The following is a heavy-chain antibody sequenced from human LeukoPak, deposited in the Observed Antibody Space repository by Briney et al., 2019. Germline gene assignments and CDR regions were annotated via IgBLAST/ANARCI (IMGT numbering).Heavy chain of an antibody. Sequence: GASVKVSCKASGYTFTSYDINWVRQATGQGLEWMGWMNPNSGNTGYAQKFQGRVTITADKSTSTAYMELSSLRSEDTAVYYCARDQYYGSGSYYTPGYWGQGTLVTVSS. D-gene: IGHD3-10*01. CDR2: MNPNSGNT. CDR1: GYTFTSYD. CDR3: ARDQYYGSGSYYTPGY. V-gene: IGHV1-8*03. J-gene: IGHJ4*02.